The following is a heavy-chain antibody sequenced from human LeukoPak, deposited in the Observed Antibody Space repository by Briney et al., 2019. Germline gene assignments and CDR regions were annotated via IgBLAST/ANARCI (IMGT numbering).Heavy chain of an antibody. J-gene: IGHJ4*02. CDR2: INHSGST. CDR3: ARIAARGDY. Sequence: SETLSLTCAVYGGSFSGYYWSWIRRPPGKGLEWIGEINHSGSTNYNPSLKSRVTISVDTSKNQFSLKLSSVTAADTAVYYCARIAARGDYWGQGTLVTVSS. CDR1: GGSFSGYY. V-gene: IGHV4-34*01. D-gene: IGHD6-6*01.